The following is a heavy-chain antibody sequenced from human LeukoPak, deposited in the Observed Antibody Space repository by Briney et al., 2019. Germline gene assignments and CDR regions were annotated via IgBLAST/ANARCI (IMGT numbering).Heavy chain of an antibody. D-gene: IGHD3-22*01. Sequence: SETLSLTCTVSGGSISSSSYYWGWIRQPPGKGLEWIGSIYYSGSTYYNPSLKSRVTISVDTSKSQFSLKLSSVTAADTAVYYCAANMGYYDSSVDAFDIWGQGTMVTVSS. CDR2: IYYSGST. CDR3: AANMGYYDSSVDAFDI. V-gene: IGHV4-39*01. J-gene: IGHJ3*02. CDR1: GGSISSSSYY.